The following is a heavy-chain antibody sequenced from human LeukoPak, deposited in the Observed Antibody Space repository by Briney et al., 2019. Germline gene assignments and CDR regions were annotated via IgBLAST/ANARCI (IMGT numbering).Heavy chain of an antibody. CDR1: GFTFSSYG. Sequence: GGSLRLSCAASGFTFSSYGMSWVRQAPGKGLEWVSAISSSGSTMYYADSVKGRFTISRDNAKNSLYLQMNSLRAEDTAVYYCARFSQRNDYWGQGTLVTVSS. CDR2: ISSSGSTM. V-gene: IGHV3-48*04. CDR3: ARFSQRNDY. D-gene: IGHD6-25*01. J-gene: IGHJ4*02.